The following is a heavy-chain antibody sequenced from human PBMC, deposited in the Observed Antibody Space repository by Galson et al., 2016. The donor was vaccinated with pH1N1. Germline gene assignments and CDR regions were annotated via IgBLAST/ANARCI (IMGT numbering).Heavy chain of an antibody. CDR3: TKDILGVWESS. CDR2: IKSKTDGGPI. V-gene: IGHV3-15*01. J-gene: IGHJ4*02. CDR1: GLTFSNAW. Sequence: SLRLSCAVSGLTFSNAWMTWVRQAPGKGLEWVGRIKSKTDGGPIEYAAPVKGRFTILRDDSTNMVYLQMNSLKIEVTAVYYCTKDILGVWESSWGQGTLVTVSS. D-gene: IGHD3-3*02.